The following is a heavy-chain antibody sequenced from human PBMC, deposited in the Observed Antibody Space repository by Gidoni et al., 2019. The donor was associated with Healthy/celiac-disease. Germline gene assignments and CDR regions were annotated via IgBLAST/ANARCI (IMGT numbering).Heavy chain of an antibody. CDR2: ISSNGGST. CDR3: VRPGQVQTYYYGMDV. Sequence: EVQLVESGGGLVQPGGSLRLSCSASGFTFSSYAMHWVRQAPGKGLEYVSAISSNGGSTYYADSVKGRFTISRDNSKNTLYLQMSSLRAEDTAVYYCVRPGQVQTYYYGMDVWGQGTTVTVSS. J-gene: IGHJ6*02. V-gene: IGHV3-64D*09. CDR1: GFTFSSYA. D-gene: IGHD1-1*01.